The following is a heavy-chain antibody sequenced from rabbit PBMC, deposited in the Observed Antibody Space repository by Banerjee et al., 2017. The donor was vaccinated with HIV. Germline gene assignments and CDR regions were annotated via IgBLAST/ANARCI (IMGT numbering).Heavy chain of an antibody. D-gene: IGHD4-2*01. J-gene: IGHJ3*01. CDR2: IYAGSSGST. CDR1: GFSFSSSYY. CDR3: ARGSAYAGAGYAL. V-gene: IGHV1S40*01. Sequence: QSLEESGEDLVKPGASLTLTCTASGFSFSSSYYMCWVRQAPGKGLEWIACIYAGSSGSTYYATWAKGRFTISKTSSTTVALQMTSLTAADTATYFCARGSAYAGAGYALWGQGTLVTVS.